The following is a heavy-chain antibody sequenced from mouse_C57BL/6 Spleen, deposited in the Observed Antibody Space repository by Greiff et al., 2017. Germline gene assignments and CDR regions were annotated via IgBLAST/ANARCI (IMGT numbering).Heavy chain of an antibody. D-gene: IGHD2-5*01. Sequence: EVQLQQSGAELVKPGASVKLSCTASGFNIKDYYLHWVKQRTEQGLEWIGRLDPEDGETKSAPKFQGKATITADTSSNTAYLQLSSLTSEDTAVYYCARGSNYVEFAYWGQGTLVTVSA. CDR3: ARGSNYVEFAY. J-gene: IGHJ3*01. V-gene: IGHV14-2*01. CDR1: GFNIKDYY. CDR2: LDPEDGET.